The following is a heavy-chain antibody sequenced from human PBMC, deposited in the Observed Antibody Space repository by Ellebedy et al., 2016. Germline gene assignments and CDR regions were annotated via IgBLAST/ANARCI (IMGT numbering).Heavy chain of an antibody. Sequence: GGSLRLSCKGSGYSFTSYWIGWVRQMPGKGLEWMGIIYPGGSDTRYSPSFQGQVTISADKSISTAYLQWSSLKASDTAMYYCASSGTANAFDIWGQGTMVTVSS. J-gene: IGHJ3*02. CDR3: ASSGTANAFDI. CDR1: GYSFTSYW. CDR2: IYPGGSDT. V-gene: IGHV5-51*01. D-gene: IGHD2-21*02.